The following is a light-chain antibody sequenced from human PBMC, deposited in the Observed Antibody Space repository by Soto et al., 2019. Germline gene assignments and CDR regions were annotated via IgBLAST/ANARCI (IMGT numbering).Light chain of an antibody. J-gene: IGKJ1*01. Sequence: EIVFTQSPDTLSLSPGERATLSCRASQSVSSSYLAWYQQKPGQAPRLLIYGASSRATGIPDRFSGSGSGTDFTLTISRLEPEDFAVYYCQQYGSPWTFGQGTKV. CDR3: QQYGSPWT. CDR2: GAS. V-gene: IGKV3-20*01. CDR1: QSVSSSY.